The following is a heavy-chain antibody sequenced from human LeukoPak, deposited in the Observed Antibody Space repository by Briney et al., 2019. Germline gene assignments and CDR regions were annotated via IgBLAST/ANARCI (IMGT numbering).Heavy chain of an antibody. J-gene: IGHJ4*02. CDR3: APLAVTGTGEDY. CDR2: IYNSGST. Sequence: SETLSLTCSVSGVSVSSGSYYWSRIRQPPGKGLEWIGYIYNSGSTNYNPSLKSRVTISVDTSKNQFSLKLNSVTAADTAVYYCAPLAVTGTGEDYWGQGTLVTVSS. V-gene: IGHV4-61*01. CDR1: GVSVSSGSYY. D-gene: IGHD6-19*01.